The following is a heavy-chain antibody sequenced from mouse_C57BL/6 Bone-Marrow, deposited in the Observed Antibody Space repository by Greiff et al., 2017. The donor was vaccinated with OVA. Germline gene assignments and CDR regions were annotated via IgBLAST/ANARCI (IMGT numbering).Heavy chain of an antibody. CDR3: ARRRDGSSYWFAY. J-gene: IGHJ3*01. Sequence: QVQLQQSGAELARPGASVKLSCKASGYTFTSYGISWVKQRTGQGLEWIGEIYPRSGNTYYNEKFKGKATLTADKSSSTAYMELRSLTSEDSAVYFCARRRDGSSYWFAYWGQGTLVTVSA. CDR1: GYTFTSYG. D-gene: IGHD1-1*01. CDR2: IYPRSGNT. V-gene: IGHV1-81*01.